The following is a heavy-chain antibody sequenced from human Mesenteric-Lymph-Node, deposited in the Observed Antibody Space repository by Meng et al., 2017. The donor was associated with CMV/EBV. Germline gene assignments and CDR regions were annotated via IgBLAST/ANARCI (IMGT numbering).Heavy chain of an antibody. CDR3: AKVFLTARVYSNYDY. V-gene: IGHV3-73*01. J-gene: IGHJ4*02. CDR1: GFTFSGSA. CDR2: IRSKANSYAT. Sequence: GGSLRLSCAASGFTFSGSAMHWVRQASGKGLEWVGRIRSKANSYATAYAASVKGRFTISRDDSKNTAYLQMNSLRAEDTAVYYCAKVFLTARVYSNYDYWGQGTLVTVSS. D-gene: IGHD4-11*01.